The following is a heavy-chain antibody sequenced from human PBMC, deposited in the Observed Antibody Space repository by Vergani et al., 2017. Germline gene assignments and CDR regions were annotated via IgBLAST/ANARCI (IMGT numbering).Heavy chain of an antibody. CDR2: IYWDDDK. D-gene: IGHD3-22*01. V-gene: IGHV2-5*02. J-gene: IGHJ4*02. Sequence: QITLKESGPTLVKPTQTLTLTCTFSGFSLSTSGVGVGWIRQPPGKALEWLALIYWDDDKRYSPSLKSWLTITKDTSKNQVVLTMTNMDPVDTATYYCAHSFGYSPSPIFDYWGQGTLVTVSS. CDR3: AHSFGYSPSPIFDY. CDR1: GFSLSTSGVG.